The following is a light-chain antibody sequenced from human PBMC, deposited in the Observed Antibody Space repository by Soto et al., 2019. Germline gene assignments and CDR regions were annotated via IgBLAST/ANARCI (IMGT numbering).Light chain of an antibody. J-gene: IGKJ5*01. V-gene: IGKV1-39*01. CDR2: AAS. CDR1: QNIDNY. Sequence: DIQLTQSPSSLSASLGDRVTISCRASQNIDNYLHWYQQKSRKAPTVLIYAASVLRDGVPSRFSGSGFGTEITLTINNLQPEDFATYYCQQSSSSPPITFGQGTRLDI. CDR3: QQSSSSPPIT.